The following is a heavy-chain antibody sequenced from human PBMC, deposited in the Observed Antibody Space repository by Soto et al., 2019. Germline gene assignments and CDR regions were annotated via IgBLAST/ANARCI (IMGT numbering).Heavy chain of an antibody. CDR1: GFTFSSYW. CDR3: ARDRPGIAAAGTLFAVDI. D-gene: IGHD6-13*01. V-gene: IGHV3-7*01. Sequence: EVQLVESGGGLVQPGGSLRLSCAASGFTFSSYWMSWVRQAPGKGLEWVANIKQDGSEKYYVDSVKGRFTITRDNAKNLLCLQMNSLRAEDTAVYYCARDRPGIAAAGTLFAVDIWGQGTMVTVSS. CDR2: IKQDGSEK. J-gene: IGHJ3*02.